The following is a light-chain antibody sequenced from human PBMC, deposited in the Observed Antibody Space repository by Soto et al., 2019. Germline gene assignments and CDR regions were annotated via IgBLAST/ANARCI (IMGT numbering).Light chain of an antibody. V-gene: IGKV3-15*01. CDR3: QQYNNWPSIT. CDR1: QSVSSN. J-gene: IGKJ5*01. Sequence: IVMTQPPATLSVSQGERSTLSXRASQSVSSNLAWYQQKPGQAPRLLIYGASTRATGIPARFSGSGSGTEFTLTISSLQSEDLAVYYCQQYNNWPSITFGQGTRLEIK. CDR2: GAS.